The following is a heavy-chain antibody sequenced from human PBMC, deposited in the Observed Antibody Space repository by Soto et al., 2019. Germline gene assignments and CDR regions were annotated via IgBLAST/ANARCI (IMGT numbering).Heavy chain of an antibody. CDR2: ISAYNGNT. CDR1: GYTFTSYG. Sequence: ASVKVSCKASGYTFTSYGISWVRQAPGQGLEWMGWISAYNGNTNYAQKLQGRVAMTTDTSTSTAYMELRSLRSDNTAVYYCARSQGSSWYSGFFYWGQGTLVTVSS. D-gene: IGHD6-13*01. V-gene: IGHV1-18*04. CDR3: ARSQGSSWYSGFFY. J-gene: IGHJ4*02.